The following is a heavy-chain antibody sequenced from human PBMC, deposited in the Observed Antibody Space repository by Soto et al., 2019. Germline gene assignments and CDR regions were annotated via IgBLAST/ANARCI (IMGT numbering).Heavy chain of an antibody. J-gene: IGHJ4*02. CDR1: GGSISSYY. CDR2: IYYSGST. CDR3: TRGLFSGSSYSGSWYYFDS. D-gene: IGHD1-26*01. V-gene: IGHV4-59*12. Sequence: PSETLSLTCTVSGGSISSYYWSWIRQPPGKGLEWIGYIYYSGSTNYNPSLKSRVTISTMSNNKFSLELSSVTAADTAVYYCTRGLFSGSSYSGSWYYFDSWGQGTMVTVSS.